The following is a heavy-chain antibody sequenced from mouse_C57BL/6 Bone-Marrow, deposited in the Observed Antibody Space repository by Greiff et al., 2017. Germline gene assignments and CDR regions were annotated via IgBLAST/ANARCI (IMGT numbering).Heavy chain of an antibody. V-gene: IGHV1-39*01. Sequence: VQLKESGPELVKPGASVKISCKASGYSFTDYNMNWVKQSNGKSLEWIGVINPNYGTTSYNQKFKGKATLTVDQSSSTAYMQLNSLTSEDSAVXYCARYGYYDSYWYFDVWGTGTTVTVSS. D-gene: IGHD2-3*01. CDR2: INPNYGTT. J-gene: IGHJ1*03. CDR1: GYSFTDYN. CDR3: ARYGYYDSYWYFDV.